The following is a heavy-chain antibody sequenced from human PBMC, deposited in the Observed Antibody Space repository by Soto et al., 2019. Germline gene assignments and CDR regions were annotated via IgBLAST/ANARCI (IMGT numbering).Heavy chain of an antibody. Sequence: EVQLLESGGGLVQPGGSLRLSCAASGFTFSSYAMSWVRQAPGKGLEWVSTISGSGYSTYYADSVKGRFTISRDNSKNTLYLQMNSLRAEDTAVYFCACSLYYYDTSGYYLGQGTLVTVSS. CDR2: ISGSGYST. V-gene: IGHV3-23*01. CDR1: GFTFSSYA. J-gene: IGHJ4*02. CDR3: ACSLYYYDTSGYY. D-gene: IGHD3-22*01.